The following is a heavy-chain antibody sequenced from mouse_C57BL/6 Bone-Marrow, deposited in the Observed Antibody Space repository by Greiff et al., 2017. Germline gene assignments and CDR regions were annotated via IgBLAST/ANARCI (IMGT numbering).Heavy chain of an antibody. CDR1: GYTFTSYW. CDR3: ARRLTGPYAMDY. D-gene: IGHD4-1*01. J-gene: IGHJ4*01. CDR2: IDPSDSYT. Sequence: QVQLQQPGAELVMPGASVKLSCKASGYTFTSYWMHWVKQRPGQGLDWIGEIDPSDSYTNYNQKFKGKSTLTVDKSSSTAYRQLSSLTSEDSAVYYCARRLTGPYAMDYWGQGTSVTVSS. V-gene: IGHV1-69*01.